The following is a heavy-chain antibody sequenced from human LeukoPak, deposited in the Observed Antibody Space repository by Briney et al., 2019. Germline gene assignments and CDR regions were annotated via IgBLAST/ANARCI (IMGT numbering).Heavy chain of an antibody. Sequence: PGGSLRLSCAASGFTFSRYALHWARQAPGKGLEYVSSISTNGGSTYYANSVKGRFTISRDNSKNTLFLQLGSLRAEDMAVYYCAVEYGGYDWAGGFDYWGQGTLVTVSS. V-gene: IGHV3-64*01. CDR1: GFTFSRYA. CDR3: AVEYGGYDWAGGFDY. D-gene: IGHD5-12*01. CDR2: ISTNGGST. J-gene: IGHJ4*02.